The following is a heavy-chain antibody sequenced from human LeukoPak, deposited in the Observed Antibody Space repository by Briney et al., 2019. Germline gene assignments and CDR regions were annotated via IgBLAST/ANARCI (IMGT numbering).Heavy chain of an antibody. CDR3: ARDRVDTAMDLASPARYYGMDV. V-gene: IGHV6-1*01. CDR1: GDSVSSNSAA. J-gene: IGHJ6*02. Sequence: SQTLSLTCAISGDSVSSNSAAWNWIRQSPSSGLEWLGRTYYRSKWYNDYAVSVKSRITINPDTSKNQFSLQLNSVTPEDTAVYYCARDRVDTAMDLASPARYYGMDVWGQGTTVTVSS. D-gene: IGHD5-18*01. CDR2: TYYRSKWYN.